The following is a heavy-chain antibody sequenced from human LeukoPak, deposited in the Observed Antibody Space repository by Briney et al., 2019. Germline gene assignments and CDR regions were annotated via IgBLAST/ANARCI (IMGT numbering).Heavy chain of an antibody. CDR2: ISGSGNTT. CDR1: GLIFSSYA. Sequence: ASGLIFSSYAMNWVRQAPGKGLEWVSTISGSGNTTSYAASVQGRFTISRDNSKNTLYLQMNSLRTEDTAVHYCATSRVVVVVAATPYYFDNWGQGTLVTVSS. V-gene: IGHV3-23*01. CDR3: ATSRVVVVVAATPYYFDN. D-gene: IGHD2-15*01. J-gene: IGHJ4*02.